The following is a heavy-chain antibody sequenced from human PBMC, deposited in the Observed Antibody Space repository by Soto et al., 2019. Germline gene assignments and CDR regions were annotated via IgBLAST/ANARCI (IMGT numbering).Heavy chain of an antibody. CDR3: ARFKLVGVASLFSYYLDS. Sequence: SLRLSCEFDGVSFNLDDMSWVRQAPGKGLEWIAYISASGYIENYSDSVKGRFTISRDNARNSLFLQMSSLRAEDTAVYYCARFKLVGVASLFSYYLDSLGRVTMVTGSS. D-gene: IGHD2-8*02. CDR1: GVSFNLDD. CDR2: ISASGYIE. V-gene: IGHV3-48*03. J-gene: IGHJ4*01.